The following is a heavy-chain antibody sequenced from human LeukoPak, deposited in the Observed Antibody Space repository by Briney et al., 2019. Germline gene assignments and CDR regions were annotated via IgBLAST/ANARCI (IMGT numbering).Heavy chain of an antibody. D-gene: IGHD3-22*01. CDR1: GYTFTSYY. J-gene: IGHJ3*02. Sequence: GASVKVSCKASGYTFTSYYMHWVRQAPGQGLEWMGIINPSGGSTSYAQKFQGRVTMTRDTSTSTVYMELSSLRSEDTAVYYCARGIRYDSSGYYYELDAFDIWGQGTMVTVSS. CDR3: ARGIRYDSSGYYYELDAFDI. V-gene: IGHV1-46*01. CDR2: INPSGGST.